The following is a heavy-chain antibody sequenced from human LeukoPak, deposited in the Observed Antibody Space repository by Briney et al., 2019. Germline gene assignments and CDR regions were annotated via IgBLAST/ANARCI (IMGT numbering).Heavy chain of an antibody. D-gene: IGHD5-24*01. CDR1: GDTPTEIS. CDR2: FDPEDGET. CDR3: ATRLEMATTLDY. J-gene: IGHJ4*02. Sequence: ASVKVSCKVSGDTPTEISMHGVRQAPGKGLEWMGGFDPEDGETIYAQKFQGRATMTEDTSTDTAYMELSSLRSEDTAVYYCATRLEMATTLDYWGQGTLVTVSS. V-gene: IGHV1-24*01.